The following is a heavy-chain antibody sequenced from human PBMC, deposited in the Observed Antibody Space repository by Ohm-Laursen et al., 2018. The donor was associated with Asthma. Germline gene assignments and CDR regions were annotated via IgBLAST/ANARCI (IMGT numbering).Heavy chain of an antibody. D-gene: IGHD2-2*02. Sequence: SLRLSCAASGFTFTSYDMYWVRQAPGKGLEFVAVIWYGGSNKYYADSVKGRFTISRDNSKNTLYLQMNSLRAEDTAVYYCARDIVVVPAAIHEAVSYYYYGMDVWGQGTTVTVSS. CDR1: GFTFTSYD. J-gene: IGHJ6*02. V-gene: IGHV3-33*08. CDR3: ARDIVVVPAAIHEAVSYYYYGMDV. CDR2: IWYGGSNK.